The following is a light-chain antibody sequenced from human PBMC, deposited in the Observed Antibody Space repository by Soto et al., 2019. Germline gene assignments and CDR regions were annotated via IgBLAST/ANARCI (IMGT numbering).Light chain of an antibody. J-gene: IGKJ4*01. V-gene: IGKV3-11*01. CDR1: QSVSSY. Sequence: ESVLIPVPAAPFFSPREKATLSPRASQSVSSYLAWYQQKPGQAPRLLIYDASNRATGIPARFSGSGSGTDFTLTISSLEPEDFAVYYCQQRSNWLTFGGGTKVDIK. CDR3: QQRSNWLT. CDR2: DAS.